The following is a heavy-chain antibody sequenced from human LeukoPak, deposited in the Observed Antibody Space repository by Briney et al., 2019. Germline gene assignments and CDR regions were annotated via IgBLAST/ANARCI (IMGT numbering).Heavy chain of an antibody. D-gene: IGHD1-7*01. CDR3: AKDGSAGTTPPFFDY. Sequence: GRSLRLSCAASGFTFDDYAMHWVRQAPGKGLEWVSGISWNSGSIGYADSVKGRFTISRDNAKDSLYLQMNSLRAEDTALYYCAKDGSAGTTPPFFDYWGQGTLVTVSS. CDR2: ISWNSGSI. J-gene: IGHJ4*02. CDR1: GFTFDDYA. V-gene: IGHV3-9*01.